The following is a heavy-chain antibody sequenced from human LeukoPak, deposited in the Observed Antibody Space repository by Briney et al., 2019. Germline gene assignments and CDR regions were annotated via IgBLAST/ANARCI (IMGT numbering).Heavy chain of an antibody. Sequence: GGFLRLSCAASEFSVGSNYMTWVRQAPGKGLEWVSLIYSGGSTYYADSVKGRFTISRDNSKNTLYLQMNSLRAADTAVYYCARNDAHYDFFGCDRRGWFDPWGQGTLVIVSS. CDR2: IYSGGST. D-gene: IGHD3-3*01. V-gene: IGHV3-66*01. CDR3: ARNDAHYDFFGCDRRGWFDP. J-gene: IGHJ5*02. CDR1: EFSVGSNY.